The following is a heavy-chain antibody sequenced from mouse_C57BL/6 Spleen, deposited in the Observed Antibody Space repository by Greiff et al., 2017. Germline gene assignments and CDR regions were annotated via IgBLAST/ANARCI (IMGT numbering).Heavy chain of an antibody. J-gene: IGHJ4*01. Sequence: VKLVESGPGLVAPSQSLSITCTVSGFSLTSYAISWVRQPPGKGLEWLGVIWTGGGTNYNSALKSRLSISKDNSKSQVFLKMNSLQTDDTARYYCARNSDYGNYDYAMDYWGQGTSVTVSS. CDR3: ARNSDYGNYDYAMDY. CDR2: IWTGGGT. CDR1: GFSLTSYA. D-gene: IGHD2-1*01. V-gene: IGHV2-9-1*01.